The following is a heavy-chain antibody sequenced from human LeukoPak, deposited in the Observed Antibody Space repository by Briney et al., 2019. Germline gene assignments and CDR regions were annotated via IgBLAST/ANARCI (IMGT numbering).Heavy chain of an antibody. J-gene: IGHJ6*02. CDR1: GYTFTGYY. V-gene: IGHV1-2*02. CDR3: ATDRRQGYYYYYGMDV. D-gene: IGHD1-14*01. Sequence: ASVKVSCKASGYTFTGYYMHWVRQAPGQGLEWMGWINPNSGGTNYAQKFQGRVTMTRDTSISTAYMELSRLRSDDTAVYYCATDRRQGYYYYYGMDVWGQGTTVTVSS. CDR2: INPNSGGT.